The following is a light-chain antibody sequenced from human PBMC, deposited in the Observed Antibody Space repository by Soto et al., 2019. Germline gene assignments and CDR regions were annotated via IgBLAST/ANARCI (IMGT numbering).Light chain of an antibody. J-gene: IGKJ2*01. Sequence: EIVLAQSPGILSLSPGERATLSCRATQSVTSSYFAWYQQKPGQAPRLLIYGVSSRATDIPDRFSGSGSGTDFTLTISRLEPEDFVVYCCQQYSDLPHTFGQGTKLEVK. CDR1: QSVTSSY. V-gene: IGKV3-20*01. CDR2: GVS. CDR3: QQYSDLPHT.